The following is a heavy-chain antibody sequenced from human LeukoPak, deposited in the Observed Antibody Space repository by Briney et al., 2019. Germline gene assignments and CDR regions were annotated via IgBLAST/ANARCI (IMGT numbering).Heavy chain of an antibody. J-gene: IGHJ4*02. V-gene: IGHV3-21*03. CDR1: GFTFSSYS. CDR3: XXXXGDYSSYNDY. CDR2: ISSSSSYI. D-gene: IGHD6-6*01. Sequence: PGGSLRLSCAASGFTFSSYSMTWVRQAPGKGLEWVSSISSSSSYIYYADSVKGRFTVSRDNSKNTLYLRMNSLRAEGTGVSYXXXXXGDYSSYNDYWGQGTLVTVSS.